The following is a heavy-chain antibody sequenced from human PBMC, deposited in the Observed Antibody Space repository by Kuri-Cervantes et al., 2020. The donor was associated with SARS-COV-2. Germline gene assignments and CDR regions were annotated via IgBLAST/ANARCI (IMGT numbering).Heavy chain of an antibody. D-gene: IGHD1-26*01. CDR3: AREVLIGGSYPDAFDI. V-gene: IGHV1-18*01. CDR2: ISAYNGNT. Sequence: GESLKISCKASGYTFTSYGISWVRQAPGQGLEWMGWISAYNGNTNYAQKLQGRVTMTTDTSTSTAYMELRSLRSDDTAVYYCAREVLIGGSYPDAFDIWGQGTMVTVSS. CDR1: GYTFTSYG. J-gene: IGHJ3*02.